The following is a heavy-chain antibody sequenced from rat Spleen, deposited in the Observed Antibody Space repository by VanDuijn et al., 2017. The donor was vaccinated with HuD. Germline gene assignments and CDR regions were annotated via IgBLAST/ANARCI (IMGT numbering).Heavy chain of an antibody. V-gene: IGHV5-27*01. CDR3: TTDLAGQPDY. CDR2: ITSSGGTT. D-gene: IGHD5-1*01. CDR1: GFTFSNYY. Sequence: EVQLVESGGGSVQPGRSLKLSCAASGFTFSNYYMAWVRQAPTKGLEWVAYITSSGGTTHYRDSVKGRFTISRDNAKSPLYREMDGLRSEDMATYYCTTDLAGQPDYWGQGVMVTVSS. J-gene: IGHJ2*01.